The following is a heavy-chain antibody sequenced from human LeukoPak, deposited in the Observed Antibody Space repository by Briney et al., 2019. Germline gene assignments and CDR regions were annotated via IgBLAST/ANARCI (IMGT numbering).Heavy chain of an antibody. CDR3: ARTQQLVLRSPLDP. Sequence: GASVKVSCKASGYTFTSYDINWVRQATGQGLEWKGWMSPNSGNTGYAQTFQGRITITRNTSISTAYMELSNLKSEDTAVYYCARTQQLVLRSPLDPWGQGTLVTVSS. CDR2: MSPNSGNT. CDR1: GYTFTSYD. J-gene: IGHJ5*02. V-gene: IGHV1-8*03. D-gene: IGHD6-13*01.